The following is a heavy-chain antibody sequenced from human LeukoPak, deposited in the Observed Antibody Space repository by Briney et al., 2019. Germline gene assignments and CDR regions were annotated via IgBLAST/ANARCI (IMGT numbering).Heavy chain of an antibody. Sequence: GGSLRLSCAASGFTFSSYWMRWVRQAPGKGLEWVANIKQDGSEKNYVDSVKGRFTISRDNAKNSLYLQMNSLRAEDTAVYYCAKGIWRDRYAFDIWGQGTMVTVSS. CDR2: IKQDGSEK. J-gene: IGHJ3*02. V-gene: IGHV3-7*03. D-gene: IGHD1-1*01. CDR3: AKGIWRDRYAFDI. CDR1: GFTFSSYW.